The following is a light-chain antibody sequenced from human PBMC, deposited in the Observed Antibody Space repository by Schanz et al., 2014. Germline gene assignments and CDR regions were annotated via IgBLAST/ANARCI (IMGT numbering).Light chain of an antibody. J-gene: IGLJ3*02. V-gene: IGLV2-14*01. Sequence: QSALTQPASVSGSPGQSITISCTGTSSDVGSYNYVSWYQQRPGKAPKLMIYDLSNRPSGVSNRFSGSKSGTSASLAITGLQAEDEADYYCQTYDISLSAWVFGGGTKLTVL. CDR1: SSDVGSYNY. CDR3: QTYDISLSAWV. CDR2: DLS.